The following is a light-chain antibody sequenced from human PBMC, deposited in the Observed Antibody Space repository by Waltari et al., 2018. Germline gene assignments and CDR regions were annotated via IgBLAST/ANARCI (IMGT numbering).Light chain of an antibody. CDR2: AVS. J-gene: IGKJ5*01. V-gene: IGKV1-17*03. CDR1: QEIGNY. CDR3: LQHYTYPPT. Sequence: DIQMTQSPSAMSASVGSRVAITCRAIQEIGNYLAWFQQKPGTVPKRLIYAVSSLESGVPSRFSGSDSGTEFTLTINRLQPEDLATYFCLQHYTYPPTFGQGTRLEI.